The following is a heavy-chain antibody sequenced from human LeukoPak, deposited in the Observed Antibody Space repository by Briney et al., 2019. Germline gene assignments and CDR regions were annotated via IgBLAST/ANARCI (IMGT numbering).Heavy chain of an antibody. CDR3: VRDRAGFVSLDY. V-gene: IGHV1-18*01. Sequence: GSSVKVSCKASGGTFSSYAISWVRQAPGQGLEWMGWISGYNGYTNSAQQFQGRVTLTMDTSTSIVYLELRSLRSDDTAVYYCVRDRAGFVSLDYWGQGTLVSVSS. CDR1: GGTFSSYA. J-gene: IGHJ4*02. CDR2: ISGYNGYT.